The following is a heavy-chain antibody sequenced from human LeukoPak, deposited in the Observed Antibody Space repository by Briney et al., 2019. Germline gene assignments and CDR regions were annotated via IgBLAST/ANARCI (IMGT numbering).Heavy chain of an antibody. CDR1: GYTFTSYA. CDR2: IIPIFGTA. Sequence: ASVKVSCKASGYTFTSYAMNWVRQAPGQGLEWMGGIIPIFGTANYAQKFQGRVTITADKSTSTAYMELSSLRSEDTAVYYCARADSSSWGRRFDPWGQGTLVTVSS. V-gene: IGHV1-69*06. D-gene: IGHD6-13*01. J-gene: IGHJ5*02. CDR3: ARADSSSWGRRFDP.